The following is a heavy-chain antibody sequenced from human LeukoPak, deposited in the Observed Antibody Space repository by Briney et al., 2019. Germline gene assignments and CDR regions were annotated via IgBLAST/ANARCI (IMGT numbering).Heavy chain of an antibody. CDR1: GFTFSSYG. J-gene: IGHJ6*03. CDR3: ARDPQQWLAPFYYYYYMDV. D-gene: IGHD6-19*01. Sequence: GGSLRLSCAASGFTFSSYGMSWVRQAPGKGLEWVSAISGSGGSTYYADSVKGRFTISRDNSKNTLYLQMNSLRAEDTAVYYCARDPQQWLAPFYYYYYMDVWGKGTTVTVSS. V-gene: IGHV3-23*01. CDR2: ISGSGGST.